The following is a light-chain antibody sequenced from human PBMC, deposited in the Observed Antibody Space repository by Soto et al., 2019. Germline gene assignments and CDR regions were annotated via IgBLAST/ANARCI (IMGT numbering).Light chain of an antibody. V-gene: IGKV3-11*01. CDR3: QQRHMWPIT. J-gene: IGKJ5*01. CDR1: QSFRAL. Sequence: EVVLTQSPVTLSLSPGERATLSCRASQSFRALLAWYQQKPGQAPRLLIYDAYNRATGIPPMFSGSGSGTDFTLTISSLEPEDSAVYYCQQRHMWPITFVQGTRLEIK. CDR2: DAY.